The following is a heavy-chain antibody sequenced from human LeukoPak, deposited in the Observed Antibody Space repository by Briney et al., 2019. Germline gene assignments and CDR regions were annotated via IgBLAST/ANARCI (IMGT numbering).Heavy chain of an antibody. D-gene: IGHD2-2*01. J-gene: IGHJ4*02. V-gene: IGHV4-34*01. CDR1: GGSVSGYY. CDR2: INHSGST. CDR3: ARYYCGTSTTCYMFDF. Sequence: SETLSLTCGVYGGSVSGYYWNWIRQPPGKGLEWIGEINHSGSTSYNPSLKSRVTISLDTSKNQFSLKLRSVTAADTAVYYCARYYCGTSTTCYMFDFWGQGTLVTVSS.